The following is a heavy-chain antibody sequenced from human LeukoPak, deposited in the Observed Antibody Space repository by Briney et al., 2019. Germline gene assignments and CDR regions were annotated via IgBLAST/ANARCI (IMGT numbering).Heavy chain of an antibody. CDR3: ARERPTVEYDY. J-gene: IGHJ4*02. V-gene: IGHV4-59*01. D-gene: IGHD4-23*01. Sequence: SETLSLTCTVSGGSISSYYWSWIRQPPGKGLEWIGYIYYSGSTNYNPSLKSRVTISVDTSKNQFSLKLSSVTAADTAVYYRARERPTVEYDYWGQGTLVTVSS. CDR1: GGSISSYY. CDR2: IYYSGST.